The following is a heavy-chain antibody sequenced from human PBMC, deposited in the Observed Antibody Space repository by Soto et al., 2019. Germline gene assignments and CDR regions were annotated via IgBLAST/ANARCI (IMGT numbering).Heavy chain of an antibody. CDR3: AKGGWGTGYCSSTSCYPFDY. CDR1: GFTFSSYG. Sequence: QVQLVESGGGVVQPGRSLRLSCAASGFTFSSYGMHWVRQAPGKGLEWVAVISYDGSNKYYADSVKGRFTISRDNSKNTLYLQMNSLGAEDTAVYYCAKGGWGTGYCSSTSCYPFDYWGQGNLVTVSS. CDR2: ISYDGSNK. V-gene: IGHV3-30*18. J-gene: IGHJ4*02. D-gene: IGHD2-2*01.